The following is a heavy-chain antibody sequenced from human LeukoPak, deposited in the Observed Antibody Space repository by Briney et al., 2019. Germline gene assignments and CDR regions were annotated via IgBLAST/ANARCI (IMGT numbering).Heavy chain of an antibody. CDR3: ARDRYYDSSGRYDAFDI. CDR2: IKNKIASGTT. V-gene: IGHV3-15*01. D-gene: IGHD3-22*01. J-gene: IGHJ3*02. CDR1: GFTFSNAW. Sequence: GGSLRLSCAASGFTFSNAWMNWVRQAPGKGLEWVGRIKNKIASGTTDYAAPVKGRFTISRDDSKNTLFLQMNSLRAEDTAVYYCARDRYYDSSGRYDAFDIWGQGTMVTVSS.